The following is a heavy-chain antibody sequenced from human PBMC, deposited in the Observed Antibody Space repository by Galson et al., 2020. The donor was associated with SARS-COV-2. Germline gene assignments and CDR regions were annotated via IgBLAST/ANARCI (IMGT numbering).Heavy chain of an antibody. D-gene: IGHD3-22*01. CDR3: ARSYDSSGYPIIY. Sequence: ASVKVSCKASGYTFTGYYMHWVRQAPGQGLEWMGWINPNSGGTNYAQKFQGRVTMTRDTSISTAYMELSRLRSDDTAVYYCARSYDSSGYPIIYWGQGTLVTVSS. CDR1: GYTFTGYY. J-gene: IGHJ4*02. CDR2: INPNSGGT. V-gene: IGHV1-2*02.